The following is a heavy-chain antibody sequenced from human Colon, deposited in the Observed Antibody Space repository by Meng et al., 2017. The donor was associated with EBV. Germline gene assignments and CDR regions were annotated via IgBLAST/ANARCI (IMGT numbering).Heavy chain of an antibody. CDR3: VGGFYFQY. D-gene: IGHD3-3*01. Sequence: QFVETGGDLVQPGGSLRLSCAASGFTGSHQYMNWVRQAPGKGLEWVSVIDSAGATNYADSVKGRFTISRDSSNNTLYLQMDNLRVGDTAVYFCVGGFYFQYWGQGTLVTVSS. CDR2: IDSAGAT. J-gene: IGHJ1*01. V-gene: IGHV3-53*02. CDR1: GFTGSHQY.